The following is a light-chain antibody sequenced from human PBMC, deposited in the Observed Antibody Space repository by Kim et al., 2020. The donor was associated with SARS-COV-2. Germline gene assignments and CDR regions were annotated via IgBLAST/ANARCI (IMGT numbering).Light chain of an antibody. J-gene: IGLJ2*01. CDR1: NLGNKY. V-gene: IGLV3-1*01. CDR3: QASDSNTVV. Sequence: SYELTQPPSVSVSPGQTASITCSGDNLGNKYACWYQQKPGQSPMLVIYQDNERPSGIPERISGSNSGNTATLTISGTQAMDEADYFCQASDSNTVVFGGGTQLTVL. CDR2: QDN.